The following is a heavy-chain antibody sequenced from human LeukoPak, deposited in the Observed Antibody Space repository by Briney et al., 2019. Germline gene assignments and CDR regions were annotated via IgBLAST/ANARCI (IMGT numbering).Heavy chain of an antibody. D-gene: IGHD3-22*01. CDR2: ISGSGGDT. CDR1: GFTFSSYA. J-gene: IGHJ4*02. V-gene: IGHV3-23*01. Sequence: PGGSLRLSCAASGFTFSSYAMSWVRQAAGKGLEWGSAISGSGGDTFYADSVKGRFTISRDNSKNTLYLQMKSLRAEDTAVYSCAKYFTRSGYYWHFDYWGQGTLVTVSS. CDR3: AKYFTRSGYYWHFDY.